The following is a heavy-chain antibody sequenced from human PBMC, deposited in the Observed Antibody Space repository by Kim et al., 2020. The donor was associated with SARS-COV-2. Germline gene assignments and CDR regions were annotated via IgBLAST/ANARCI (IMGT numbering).Heavy chain of an antibody. J-gene: IGHJ3*02. CDR1: GGSISSRSYY. V-gene: IGHV4-39*01. CDR3: ARRNRFYGSGNYYYDAFDI. D-gene: IGHD3-10*01. CDR2: IYYSGST. Sequence: SETLSLTCTVSGGSISSRSYYWDWIRQPPGKGLEWIGSIYYSGSTYYNPSLKSRVTLSVDTSKNQFSLKLSSVTAADTAVYYCARRNRFYGSGNYYYDAFDIWGQGTMVTVSA.